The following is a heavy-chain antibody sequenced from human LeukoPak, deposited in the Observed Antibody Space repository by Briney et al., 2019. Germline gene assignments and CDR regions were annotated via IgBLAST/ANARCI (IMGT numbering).Heavy chain of an antibody. CDR2: VYYSGST. V-gene: IGHV4-31*03. D-gene: IGHD3-10*01. CDR3: AKTAGGGSGSYFPYYFDY. J-gene: IGHJ4*02. CDR1: GGSISSGGYY. Sequence: SETLSLTCTVSGGSISSGGYYWSWIRQHPGKGLEWIGYVYYSGSTYYNPSLKSRVTISVDTSKNQFSLKLSSVTAADTAVYYCAKTAGGGSGSYFPYYFDYWGQGTLVTVSS.